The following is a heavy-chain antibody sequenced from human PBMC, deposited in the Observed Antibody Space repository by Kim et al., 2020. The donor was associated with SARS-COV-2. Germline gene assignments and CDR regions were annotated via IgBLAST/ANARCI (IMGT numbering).Heavy chain of an antibody. CDR3: ARWAPSSLGGPNVLFDY. CDR2: IYYSGST. J-gene: IGHJ4*02. Sequence: SETLSLTCTVSGGSISSSSYYWGWIRQPPGKGLEWIGSIYYSGSTYYNPSLKSRVTISVDTSKNQFSLKLSSVTAADTAVYYCARWAPSSLGGPNVLFDYWGQGTLVTVSS. D-gene: IGHD2-15*01. V-gene: IGHV4-39*01. CDR1: GGSISSSSYY.